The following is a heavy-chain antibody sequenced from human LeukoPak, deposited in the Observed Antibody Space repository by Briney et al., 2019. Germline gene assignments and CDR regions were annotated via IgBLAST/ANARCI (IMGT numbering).Heavy chain of an antibody. D-gene: IGHD2-15*01. CDR3: AKVPILGYCSGGSCRNFDY. V-gene: IGHV3-23*01. Sequence: PGGSLRLSCEASGFTFSSYAMTWVRQAPGKGLEWVSTISASGGSTYYADSVKGRFTISRDNSKNTLYLQMNSLRAEDTAVYYCAKVPILGYCSGGSCRNFDYWGQGTLVTVSS. CDR2: ISASGGST. J-gene: IGHJ4*02. CDR1: GFTFSSYA.